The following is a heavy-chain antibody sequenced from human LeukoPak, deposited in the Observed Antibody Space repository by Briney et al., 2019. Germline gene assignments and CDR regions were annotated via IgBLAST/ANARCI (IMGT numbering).Heavy chain of an antibody. CDR2: IYSSGST. CDR1: GFTVSSNY. D-gene: IGHD6-19*01. J-gene: IGHJ3*02. CDR3: ARRSGIAVAGDDAFDI. Sequence: GGSLRLSCAASGFTVSSNYMSWVRQAPGKGLEWVSVIYSSGSTYYADSVKGRFTISRDNSKNTLYLQMNSLRAEDTAVYYCARRSGIAVAGDDAFDIWGQGTMVTVSS. V-gene: IGHV3-66*01.